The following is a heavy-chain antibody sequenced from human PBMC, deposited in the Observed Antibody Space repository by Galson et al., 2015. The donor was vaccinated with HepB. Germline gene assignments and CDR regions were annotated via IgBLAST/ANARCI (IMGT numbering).Heavy chain of an antibody. V-gene: IGHV4-34*01. Sequence: LTCAVYGGSFSGYYWSWIRQPPGKGLEWIGEINHSGSTNYNPSLKSRVTISVDTSKNQFSLKLSSVTAADTAVYYCARDRCSSTSCYFYYYYYMDVWGKGTTVTVSS. CDR1: GGSFSGYY. CDR2: INHSGST. D-gene: IGHD2-2*01. J-gene: IGHJ6*03. CDR3: ARDRCSSTSCYFYYYYYMDV.